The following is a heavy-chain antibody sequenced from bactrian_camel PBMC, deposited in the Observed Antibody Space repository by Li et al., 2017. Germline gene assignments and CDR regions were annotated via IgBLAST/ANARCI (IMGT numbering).Heavy chain of an antibody. D-gene: IGHD5*01. J-gene: IGHJ4*01. CDR2: IYTRPGIT. Sequence: HVQLVESGGGSVQAGGSLNLSCVVSQWPYTSACVGWFRQSPGKEREKVAHIYTRPGITQYTDSVKGRFTISQDTAKNTLYLQMNSLKPEDTAAYYCAAVKRLYPSCTLKTSDYNYWGQGTQVTVS. V-gene: IGHV3-3*01. CDR1: QWPYTSAC. CDR3: AAVKRLYPSCTLKTSDYNY.